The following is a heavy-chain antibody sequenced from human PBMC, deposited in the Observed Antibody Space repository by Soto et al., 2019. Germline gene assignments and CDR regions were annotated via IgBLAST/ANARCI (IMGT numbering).Heavy chain of an antibody. CDR3: ARGMHCSGGSCYPWRGGGYYYGMDV. V-gene: IGHV3-13*04. CDR2: IGTAGDT. J-gene: IGHJ6*02. Sequence: EVQLVESGGGLVQPGGSLRLSCAASGFTFSSYDMHWVRQATGKGLEWVSAIGTAGDTYYPGSVKGRFTISRENAKNSLYXQIXGXTAGDTAVYYCARGMHCSGGSCYPWRGGGYYYGMDVWGQGTTVTVSS. D-gene: IGHD2-15*01. CDR1: GFTFSSYD.